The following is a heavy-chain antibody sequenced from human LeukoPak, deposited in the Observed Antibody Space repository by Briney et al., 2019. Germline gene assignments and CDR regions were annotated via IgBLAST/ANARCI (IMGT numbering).Heavy chain of an antibody. V-gene: IGHV3-30*03. D-gene: IGHD5-18*01. CDR3: AFLEGYSYGTGSSYGTDV. Sequence: PGGSQSLSCAASGFTLSSYAIHWVRQAPGKGLEWVAVMSFDVRNTYYSESVKGRFTITRDNFRNTLYLQMNSLRTEDTAVYYCAFLEGYSYGTGSSYGTDVWGQGAAVTLS. CDR2: MSFDVRNT. CDR1: GFTLSSYA. J-gene: IGHJ6*02.